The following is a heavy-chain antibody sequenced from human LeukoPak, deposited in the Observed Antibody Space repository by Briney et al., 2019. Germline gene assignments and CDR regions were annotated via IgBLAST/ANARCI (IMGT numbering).Heavy chain of an antibody. CDR3: AKDQVRGVIHRILANWFDP. V-gene: IGHV3-23*01. Sequence: GGSLRLSCAASGFTVSNCGLSWVRQAPGKGLEWVSAISEGGTYYADSVKGRFTISRDNSKNTLYLQMNSLRAEDTAVYYCAKDQVRGVIHRILANWFDPWGQGTLVTVSS. J-gene: IGHJ5*02. D-gene: IGHD3-10*01. CDR2: ISEGGT. CDR1: GFTVSNCG.